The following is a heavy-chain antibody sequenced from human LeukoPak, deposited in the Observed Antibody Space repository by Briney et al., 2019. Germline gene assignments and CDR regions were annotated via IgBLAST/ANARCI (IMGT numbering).Heavy chain of an antibody. Sequence: ASVKVSCKASGYTFTGYYMHWVRQAPGQGLEWMGWINPNSGGTNYAQKFQGRVTMTRDTSISTAYMELSRLRSDDTAVYYCAREIVGATPAGGVRYFDYWGQGTLVTVSS. CDR1: GYTFTGYY. V-gene: IGHV1-2*02. J-gene: IGHJ4*02. CDR3: AREIVGATPAGGVRYFDY. D-gene: IGHD1-26*01. CDR2: INPNSGGT.